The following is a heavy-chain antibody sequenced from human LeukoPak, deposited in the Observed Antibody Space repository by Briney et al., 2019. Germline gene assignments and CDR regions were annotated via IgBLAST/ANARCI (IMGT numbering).Heavy chain of an antibody. CDR1: GFTFSSYW. CDR2: IKQDGSEK. CDR3: ARASRIRRWYFDL. D-gene: IGHD2/OR15-2a*01. V-gene: IGHV3-7*01. Sequence: GALRLSCAASGFTFSSYWMSWVRQAPGKGLEWVANIKQDGSEKYYVDSVKGRFTISRDNAKNSLYLQMNSLRAEDTAVYYCARASRIRRWYFDLWGRGTLVTVSS. J-gene: IGHJ2*01.